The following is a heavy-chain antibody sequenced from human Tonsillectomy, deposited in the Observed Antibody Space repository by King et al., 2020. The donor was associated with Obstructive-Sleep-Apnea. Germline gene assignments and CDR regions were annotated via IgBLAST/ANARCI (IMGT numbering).Heavy chain of an antibody. D-gene: IGHD2-2*01. J-gene: IGHJ3*02. CDR3: ARERDGGYCSSTSCHDAFDI. CDR2: IIPIFGTA. Sequence: QLVQSGAEVKKPGSSVKVSCKASGVTFSSYAISWLRQAPGQGLDWMGVIIPIFGTANYAQKVQGRVTITADESTSTAYMELSSLRSEDTAVYYCARERDGGYCSSTSCHDAFDIWGQGTMVTVSS. V-gene: IGHV1-69*01. CDR1: GVTFSSYA.